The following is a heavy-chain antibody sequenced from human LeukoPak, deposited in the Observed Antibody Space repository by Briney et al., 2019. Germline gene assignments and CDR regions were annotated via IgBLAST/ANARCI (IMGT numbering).Heavy chain of an antibody. CDR1: GYTFKNYD. CDR2: MNPNSGNT. J-gene: IGHJ4*02. CDR3: ARATPGGLHGYSFDY. Sequence: GASVKVSCKASGYTFKNYDINWVRQATGQGLEWMGWMNPNSGNTGFAQKFQDRVSMTRDTSINTAYMELTNLRSGDTAVYYCARATPGGLHGYSFDYWGQGTVVTVYS. D-gene: IGHD5-24*01. V-gene: IGHV1-8*02.